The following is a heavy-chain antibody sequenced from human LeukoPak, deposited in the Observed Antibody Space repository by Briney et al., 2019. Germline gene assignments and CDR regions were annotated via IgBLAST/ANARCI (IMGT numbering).Heavy chain of an antibody. J-gene: IGHJ4*02. CDR1: AFTFRNSW. V-gene: IGHV3-7*01. Sequence: GGSLRLSCVASAFTFRNSWMSWVRQVPGKGLEWVANIEQDGREKNCVESVKGRFTISRDNGKYSLYLEMNSLRAEDTAVYFCARERQGSSYYDGKESFDYWGQGTLVTVSS. CDR3: ARERQGSSYYDGKESFDY. D-gene: IGHD1-26*01. CDR2: IEQDGREK.